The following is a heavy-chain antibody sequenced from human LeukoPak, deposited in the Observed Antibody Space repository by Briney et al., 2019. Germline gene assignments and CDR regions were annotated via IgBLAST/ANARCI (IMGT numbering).Heavy chain of an antibody. CDR1: GVSISGDY. D-gene: IGHD2-21*02. V-gene: IGHV4-4*07. CDR2: IYTSGST. Sequence: SETLSLTCTVSGVSISGDYWIWIRQSAGKGLEWIGRIYTSGSTNYDPSLKSRVTMSVDTSKNQFSLKLTSVTAADTAVYYCARQSNCGGDCYSIWFDPWGQGTLVTVSS. CDR3: ARQSNCGGDCYSIWFDP. J-gene: IGHJ5*02.